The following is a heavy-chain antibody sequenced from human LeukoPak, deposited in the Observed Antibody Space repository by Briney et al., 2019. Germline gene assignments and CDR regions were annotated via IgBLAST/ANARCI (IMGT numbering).Heavy chain of an antibody. CDR2: ISSSNSYI. D-gene: IGHD2-15*01. Sequence: PGGSLRLSCAASGFTFRTFAMNWVRQAPGKGLEWVSSISSSNSYIYYADSVKGRFTISRDNAKNSLYLQMNSLRAEDTAVYYCARDVAPGGHPAFDIWGQGTMVTVSS. V-gene: IGHV3-21*01. CDR3: ARDVAPGGHPAFDI. J-gene: IGHJ3*02. CDR1: GFTFRTFA.